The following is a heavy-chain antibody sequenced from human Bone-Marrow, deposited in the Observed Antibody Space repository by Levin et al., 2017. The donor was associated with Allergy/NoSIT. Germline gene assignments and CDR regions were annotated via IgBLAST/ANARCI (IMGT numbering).Heavy chain of an antibody. Sequence: GESLKISCEASGYSFTNYDINWVRQTTGQGLEWMGWMNPNGNNAGYAQKFQGRVTMTSNPSKNIAHMELSSLRSEDTAVYYCARLPLYSYGTGWFDLWGQGTLVAVSS. V-gene: IGHV1-8*02. CDR2: MNPNGNNA. J-gene: IGHJ5*02. D-gene: IGHD5-18*01. CDR1: GYSFTNYD. CDR3: ARLPLYSYGTGWFDL.